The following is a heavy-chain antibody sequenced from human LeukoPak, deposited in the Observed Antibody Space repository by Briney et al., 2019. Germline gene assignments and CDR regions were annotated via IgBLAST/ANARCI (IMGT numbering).Heavy chain of an antibody. CDR1: GGSISNYY. Sequence: SETLSLTCTVSGGSISNYYWSWIRQPAGKGLEWIGRIYTSGSTTYNPSLKSRVTMSVDTSKNQFSLKLSSVTAADTAVYFCTRDTGTTGEVKFDPWGQGTLVTVSS. CDR2: IYTSGST. V-gene: IGHV4-4*07. D-gene: IGHD4-17*01. CDR3: TRDTGTTGEVKFDP. J-gene: IGHJ5*02.